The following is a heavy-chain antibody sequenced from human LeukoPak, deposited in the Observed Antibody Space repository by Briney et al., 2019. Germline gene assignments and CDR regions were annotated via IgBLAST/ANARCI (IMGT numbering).Heavy chain of an antibody. Sequence: SETLSLTCTVSGYSISSGYYWGWIRQPPGKGLEWIGSIYHSGSTYYNPSLRSRVILSVDTSKNQFSLKLISVTVADTAIYYCARGQGATVPQVGKNWFDPWGQGTRVTVSS. J-gene: IGHJ5*02. V-gene: IGHV4-38-2*02. CDR3: ARGQGATVPQVGKNWFDP. D-gene: IGHD1-26*01. CDR1: GYSISSGYY. CDR2: IYHSGST.